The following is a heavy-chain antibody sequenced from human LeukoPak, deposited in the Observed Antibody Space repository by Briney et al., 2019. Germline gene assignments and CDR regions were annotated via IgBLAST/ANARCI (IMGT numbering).Heavy chain of an antibody. J-gene: IGHJ4*02. D-gene: IGHD6-13*01. CDR2: ISWDSGII. V-gene: IGHV3-9*03. CDR1: GFTFDDYA. CDR3: AKGRYSSSLPTFFGY. Sequence: GGSLRLSCAASGFTFDDYAMHWVRQAPGKGMGRVSGISWDSGIIAYADSVKGRFSIPRDNPKNPLYLQWDSLRAEDMALYYCAKGRYSSSLPTFFGYWGQGTLVTVSS.